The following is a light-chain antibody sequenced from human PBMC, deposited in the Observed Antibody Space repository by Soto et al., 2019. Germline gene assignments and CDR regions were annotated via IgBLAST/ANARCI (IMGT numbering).Light chain of an antibody. Sequence: EIVMTQSPATLSVSPGERATLSCRASQSVSSSLAWYQQRPGQAPTLLIYGASTRAIGIPARFSGSGSGTEFTLTISSLQSEDFAVYYCQQYDKWPPYTFGQGTKLEIK. CDR3: QQYDKWPPYT. V-gene: IGKV3-15*01. CDR1: QSVSSS. CDR2: GAS. J-gene: IGKJ2*01.